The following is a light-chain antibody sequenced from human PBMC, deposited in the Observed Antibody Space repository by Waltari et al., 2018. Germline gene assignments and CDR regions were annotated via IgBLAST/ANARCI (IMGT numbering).Light chain of an antibody. CDR3: CSYAGSSTL. V-gene: IGLV2-23*01. CDR1: SRDVGSYNL. J-gene: IGLJ3*02. CDR2: EGS. Sequence: QSAPTQPASVSGSPGQSITISCTGTSRDVGSYNLVSLYQQHPRKAPKLMIYEGSNRPSGVSNRFSGSKSGNTASLTISGLQAEDEADYYCCSYAGSSTLFGGGTKLTVL.